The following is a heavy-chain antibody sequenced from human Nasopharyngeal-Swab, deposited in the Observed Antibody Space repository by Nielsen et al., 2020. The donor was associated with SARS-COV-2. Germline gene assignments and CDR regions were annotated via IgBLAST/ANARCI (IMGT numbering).Heavy chain of an antibody. Sequence: SCTVSGASISSSNYYWGWIRQPPGKGLEWIGTIYYSGNTYFNPSLKSRVTMSVDTYKHQFSLNLSSVTAADTALYYCARHSSGWSFDYWDHGTLVTVSS. V-gene: IGHV4-39*01. CDR3: ARHSSGWSFDY. D-gene: IGHD6-19*01. J-gene: IGHJ4*01. CDR2: IYYSGNT. CDR1: GASISSSNYY.